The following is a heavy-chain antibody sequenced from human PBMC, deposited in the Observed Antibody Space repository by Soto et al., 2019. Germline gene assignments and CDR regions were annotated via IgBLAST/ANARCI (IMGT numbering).Heavy chain of an antibody. Sequence: GGSLRLSCAASGFTFSSYGMHWVRQAPGKGLEWVAVISYDGSNKYYADSVKGRFTISRDNSKNTLYLQMNSLRAEDTAVYYCAKGAPLVVVVAATPAGMDVWGQGTTVTV. J-gene: IGHJ6*02. D-gene: IGHD2-15*01. CDR1: GFTFSSYG. CDR2: ISYDGSNK. V-gene: IGHV3-30*18. CDR3: AKGAPLVVVVAATPAGMDV.